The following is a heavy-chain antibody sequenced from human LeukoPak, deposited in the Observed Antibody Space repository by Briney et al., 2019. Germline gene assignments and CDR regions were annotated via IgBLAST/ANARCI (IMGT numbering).Heavy chain of an antibody. V-gene: IGHV4-38-2*02. J-gene: IGHJ5*02. CDR2: IYHSGST. D-gene: IGHD1-26*01. CDR3: ARGVRVGATNWFDP. CDR1: GYSISSGYY. Sequence: SETLSLTCTVSGYSISSGYYWGWIRQPPGKGLEWIGSIYHSGSTYYNPSLKSRVTISVDTSKNQFSLKLSSVTAADTAVYYCARGVRVGATNWFDPWGQETLVTVSS.